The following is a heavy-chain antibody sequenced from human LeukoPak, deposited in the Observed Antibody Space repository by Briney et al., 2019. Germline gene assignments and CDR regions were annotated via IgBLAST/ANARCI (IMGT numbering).Heavy chain of an antibody. D-gene: IGHD2-2*01. Sequence: PGGSLRLSCAASGFTFSSYGMHWVRQAPGKGLEWVAFIRYDGSNKYYADSVKGRFTISRDSSKNTLYLQMNSLRAEDTAVYYCAKGAVPAAMGGYYYYYMDVWGKGTTVTVSS. CDR3: AKGAVPAAMGGYYYYYMDV. J-gene: IGHJ6*03. V-gene: IGHV3-30*02. CDR1: GFTFSSYG. CDR2: IRYDGSNK.